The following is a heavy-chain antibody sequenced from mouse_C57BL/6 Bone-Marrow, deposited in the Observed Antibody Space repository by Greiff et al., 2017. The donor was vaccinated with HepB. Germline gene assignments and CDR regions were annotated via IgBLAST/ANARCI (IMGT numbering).Heavy chain of an antibody. CDR1: GYTFTDYE. J-gene: IGHJ2*01. CDR3: TREDYYYGSSRFDY. CDR2: IEPETGGT. Sequence: QVQLQQSGAELVRPGASVTLSCKASGYTFTDYEMHWVKQTPVHGLEWIGAIEPETGGTAYNQKFKGKAILTADKSSSTAYMELRSLTSEDSAVYYCTREDYYYGSSRFDYWGQGTTLTVSS. V-gene: IGHV1-15*01. D-gene: IGHD1-1*01.